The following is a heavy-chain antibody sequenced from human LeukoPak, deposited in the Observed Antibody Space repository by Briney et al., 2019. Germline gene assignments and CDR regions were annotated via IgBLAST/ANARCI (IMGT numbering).Heavy chain of an antibody. D-gene: IGHD5-24*01. CDR1: GFTFNNYW. Sequence: PGGSLRLSCGASGFTFNNYWMSWVRQAPGKGLEWVANIKEDGSEKYYVDSVKGRFTISRDNAKSTLYLQMNNLGAEDTAVYSCAAAPNYYYFDYRGRGTLVTASS. CDR3: AAAPNYYYFDY. J-gene: IGHJ4*02. V-gene: IGHV3-7*01. CDR2: IKEDGSEK.